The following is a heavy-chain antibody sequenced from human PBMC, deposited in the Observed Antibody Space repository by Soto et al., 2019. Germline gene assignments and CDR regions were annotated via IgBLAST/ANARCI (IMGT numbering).Heavy chain of an antibody. D-gene: IGHD3-10*01. J-gene: IGHJ5*02. V-gene: IGHV4-34*01. CDR3: ARGGSFVESRMVWFDP. CDR2: INHSGTT. Sequence: SETLSLTCAVSGGSLSGSYWSWIRQTPGKGLEWIGTINHSGTTNYNPSLRSRVTISRQTSKNEFALRLTSVTAADTAVYYCARGGSFVESRMVWFDPWGQGTLVTVSS. CDR1: GGSLSGSY.